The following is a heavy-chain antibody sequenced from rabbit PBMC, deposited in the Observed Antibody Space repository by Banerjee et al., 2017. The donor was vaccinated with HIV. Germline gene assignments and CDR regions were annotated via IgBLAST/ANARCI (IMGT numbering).Heavy chain of an antibody. CDR1: GIDFSTYG. CDR2: IYPDYGTT. J-gene: IGHJ4*01. Sequence: QEQLVESGGGLVQPGGSLKLSCKASGIDFSTYGISWVRQAPGKGLEWIAYIYPDYGTTDYATWVNGRFTISLDDAQNTVFLRMTSLTAADTATYFCASDSYDDYGDRFNLWGQGTLVTVS. CDR3: ASDSYDDYGDRFNL. D-gene: IGHD2-1*01. V-gene: IGHV1S47*01.